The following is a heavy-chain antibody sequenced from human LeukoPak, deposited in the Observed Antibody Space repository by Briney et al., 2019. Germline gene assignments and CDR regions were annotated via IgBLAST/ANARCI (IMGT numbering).Heavy chain of an antibody. Sequence: SETLSLTCSVSGGSIISSSYYWGWIRQPPGKGLEWIGSIYYSGSTSYSPSLKSRVTISVDTSKNQFSLKLSSVTAADTAVYYCASRRSVLRFLEWLSPFDYWGQGTLVTVSS. D-gene: IGHD3-3*01. CDR1: GGSIISSSYY. V-gene: IGHV4-39*07. CDR2: IYYSGST. CDR3: ASRRSVLRFLEWLSPFDY. J-gene: IGHJ4*02.